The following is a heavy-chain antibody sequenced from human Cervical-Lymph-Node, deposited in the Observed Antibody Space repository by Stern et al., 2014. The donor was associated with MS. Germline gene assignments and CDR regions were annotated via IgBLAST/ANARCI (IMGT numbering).Heavy chain of an antibody. CDR3: ASSLVASGH. V-gene: IGHV1-69*06. J-gene: IGHJ4*02. CDR1: GGTFTTHP. CDR2: IIPFLTTA. D-gene: IGHD2-8*02. Sequence: QVQLVQSGAEVKKPGSSVKVSCKAYGGTFTTHPITWWRQAPGQGLEWMGGIIPFLTTAIYAQKFQGRITIPADKSTGTTYMEISSLRSDDTAVYYCASSLVASGHWGQGTLVIVS.